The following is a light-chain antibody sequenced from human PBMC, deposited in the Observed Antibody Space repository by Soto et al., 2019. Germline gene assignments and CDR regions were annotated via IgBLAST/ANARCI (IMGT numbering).Light chain of an antibody. J-gene: IGLJ1*01. Sequence: QSVLAQPASVSGSPGQSITISCTGSVSDVGNFGPVSWYQQHPGQVPKLIIYEGNRRPSGVSSRFSGSKSGNTASLTISGLQAEDEADYYCCSYTRTSNHYFFGSGTKVTVL. CDR1: VSDVGNFGP. V-gene: IGLV2-14*02. CDR3: CSYTRTSNHYF. CDR2: EGN.